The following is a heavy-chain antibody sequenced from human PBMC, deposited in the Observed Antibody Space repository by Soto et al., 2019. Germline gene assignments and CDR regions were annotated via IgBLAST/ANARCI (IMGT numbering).Heavy chain of an antibody. Sequence: QVQLVESGGGVVQPGRSLRLSCAASGFSFSSYGMHWVRQAPGKGLEWVAVISYGGSNKYYADSVKGRFTISRDNSKNTLYLQTNNLRAEDTAVYYCAKDNCISISCYRLYNWFDPWGQGTLVTVSS. V-gene: IGHV3-30*18. CDR2: ISYGGSNK. CDR3: AKDNCISISCYRLYNWFDP. D-gene: IGHD2-2*01. J-gene: IGHJ5*02. CDR1: GFSFSSYG.